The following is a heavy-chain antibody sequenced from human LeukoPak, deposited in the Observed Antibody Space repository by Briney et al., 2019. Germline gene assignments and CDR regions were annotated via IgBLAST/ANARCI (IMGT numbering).Heavy chain of an antibody. D-gene: IGHD3-10*01. CDR3: AKSNGYGLVDI. V-gene: IGHV4-34*10. J-gene: IGHJ3*02. CDR1: GGSFSGYY. CDR2: IPYSGTT. Sequence: SETLPLTCAVYGGSFSGYYWSWIRQPPGKGLEWIGKIPYSGTTNYNPSFMSRVTMSVDTSKNQVSLKLNSVTAADTAVYYCAKSNGYGLVDIWGQGTMVTVSS.